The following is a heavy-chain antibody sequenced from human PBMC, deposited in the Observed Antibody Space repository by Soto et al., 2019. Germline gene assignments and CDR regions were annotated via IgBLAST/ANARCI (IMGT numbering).Heavy chain of an antibody. V-gene: IGHV1-2*04. J-gene: IGHJ6*02. Sequence: ASVKVSCKASGYTFTGYYMHWVRQAPGQGLEWMGWINPNSGGTNYAQKFQGWVTMTRDTSISTAYMELSSLRSEDTAVYYCAADASVVTMVRGVNTYYYYGMDVWGQGTTVTVSS. D-gene: IGHD3-10*01. CDR3: AADASVVTMVRGVNTYYYYGMDV. CDR2: INPNSGGT. CDR1: GYTFTGYY.